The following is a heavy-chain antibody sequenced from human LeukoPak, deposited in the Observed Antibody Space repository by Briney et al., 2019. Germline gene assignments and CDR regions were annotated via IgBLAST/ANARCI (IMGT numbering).Heavy chain of an antibody. CDR2: ISYDGSNK. CDR1: GFTFSSYA. V-gene: IGHV3-30-3*01. CDR3: ARSWYFDY. Sequence: RGSLRLSCAASGFTFSSYAMHWVRQAPGKGLEWVAVISYDGSNKYYADSVKGRFTISRDNSKNTLYLQMNSLRAEDTAVYYCARSWYFDYWGQGTLVTVSS. J-gene: IGHJ4*02.